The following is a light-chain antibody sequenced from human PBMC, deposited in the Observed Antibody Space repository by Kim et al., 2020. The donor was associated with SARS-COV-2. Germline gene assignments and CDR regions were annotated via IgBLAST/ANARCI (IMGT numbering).Light chain of an antibody. CDR1: SSNIGAGYD. V-gene: IGLV1-40*01. Sequence: RRVTICCTGSSSNIGAGYDVHSYQQLPVTAPKRLSYSNSNRPSGVPDRSSGTKSGPSASLAITGLQAEDEADYSCQAYDSSLSDVVFGGGTQLTVL. J-gene: IGLJ2*01. CDR3: QAYDSSLSDVV. CDR2: SNS.